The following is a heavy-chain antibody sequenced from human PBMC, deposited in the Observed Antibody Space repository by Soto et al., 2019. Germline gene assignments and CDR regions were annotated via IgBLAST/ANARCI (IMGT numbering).Heavy chain of an antibody. D-gene: IGHD6-19*01. V-gene: IGHV3-7*01. CDR1: GFTFSSYW. Sequence: GGSLRLSCAASGFTFSSYWMSWVRQAPGKGLEWVANIKQDGSEKYYVDSVKGRFTISRDNAKNSLYLQMNSLRAEDTAVYYCARDHGSDWDDGVFDYWGQGTLVTVSS. CDR3: ARDHGSDWDDGVFDY. J-gene: IGHJ4*02. CDR2: IKQDGSEK.